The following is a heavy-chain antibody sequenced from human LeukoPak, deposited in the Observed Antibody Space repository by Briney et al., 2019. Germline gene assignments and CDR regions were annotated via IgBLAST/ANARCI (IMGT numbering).Heavy chain of an antibody. CDR2: INSDGSST. D-gene: IGHD6-19*01. CDR1: GFTVSSSY. J-gene: IGHJ4*02. V-gene: IGHV3-74*01. CDR3: ARSGSSGWYDY. Sequence: PGGSLRLSCAGSGFTVSSSYMSWVRQAPGKGLVWVSRINSDGSSTSYADSVKGRFTISRDNAKNTLYLQMNSLRAEDTAVYYCARSGSSGWYDYWGQGTLVTVSS.